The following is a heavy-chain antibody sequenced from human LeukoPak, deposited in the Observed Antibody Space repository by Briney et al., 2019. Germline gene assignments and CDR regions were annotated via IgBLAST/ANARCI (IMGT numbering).Heavy chain of an antibody. Sequence: PSETLSLTCTVSGRSISSSSYYWGWIRQPPVKGLEWIGSINYRGSTYYNPSLKIRVTISVDKSKNQFTLNVNSVTAADTAVYYCARDNSYMDVWGKGTTVTVSS. CDR3: ARDNSYMDV. CDR1: GRSISSSSYY. J-gene: IGHJ6*03. CDR2: INYRGST. V-gene: IGHV4-39*06. D-gene: IGHD4-11*01.